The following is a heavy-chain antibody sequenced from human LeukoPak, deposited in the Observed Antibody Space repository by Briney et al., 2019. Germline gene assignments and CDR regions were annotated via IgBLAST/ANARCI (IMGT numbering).Heavy chain of an antibody. V-gene: IGHV4-31*03. CDR3: ARHGNWDPFDY. CDR1: GGSISSGGYY. Sequence: PSETLSLTCTVSGGSISSGGYYWSWIRQHPGKGLEWIGYIYYSGSTYYNPSLKSRVTISVDTSKNQFSLKMISVTAADTGVYYCARHGNWDPFDYWGQGTLVTVSS. J-gene: IGHJ4*02. D-gene: IGHD7-27*01. CDR2: IYYSGST.